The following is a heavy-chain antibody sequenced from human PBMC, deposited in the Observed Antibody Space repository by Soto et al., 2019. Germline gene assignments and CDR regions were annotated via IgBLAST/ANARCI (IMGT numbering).Heavy chain of an antibody. CDR2: VSSNDTS. V-gene: IGHV4-30-4*08. D-gene: IGHD3-10*01. Sequence: QVQLRESGTGLVKPSQTLSLTCSVSGGSLSSSDSYWSWIRQVPGKGLERIGYVSSNDTSSYHPSLESRLTISLSSSKDRFSLGLASMTAADAAVYFCARVRIVTVPGGRGTPSNYFGVYVWCQGTTVTVSS. CDR1: GGSLSSSDSY. J-gene: IGHJ6*02. CDR3: ARVRIVTVPGGRGTPSNYFGVYV.